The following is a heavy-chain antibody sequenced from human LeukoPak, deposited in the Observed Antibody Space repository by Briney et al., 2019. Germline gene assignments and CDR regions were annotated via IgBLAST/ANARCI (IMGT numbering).Heavy chain of an antibody. Sequence: ASVKVSCKASGYTFTSYGISWVRQAPGQGLEWMGWISAYNGNTSYAQKLQGRVTMTTDTSTSTAYMELRSLRSDDTAVYYCARDHGASGWTRYYYYYYGMDVWGQGTTVTVSS. CDR1: GYTFTSYG. CDR2: ISAYNGNT. CDR3: ARDHGASGWTRYYYYYYGMDV. V-gene: IGHV1-18*01. J-gene: IGHJ6*02. D-gene: IGHD6-19*01.